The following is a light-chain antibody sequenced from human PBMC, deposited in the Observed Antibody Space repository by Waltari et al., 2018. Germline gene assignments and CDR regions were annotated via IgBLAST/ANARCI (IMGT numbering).Light chain of an antibody. CDR1: QSVSSVY. CDR3: QQYGTSPLT. CDR2: GAS. Sequence: EIVLPQPPGTLSLSPGERATLAGRPSQSVSSVYFPRYQQKPGQAPRLIIYGASSRGAGVPDRFSGSGSGTDFTLTISRLEPEDFAVYFCQQYGTSPLTFGQGTKVEIK. J-gene: IGKJ1*01. V-gene: IGKV3-20*01.